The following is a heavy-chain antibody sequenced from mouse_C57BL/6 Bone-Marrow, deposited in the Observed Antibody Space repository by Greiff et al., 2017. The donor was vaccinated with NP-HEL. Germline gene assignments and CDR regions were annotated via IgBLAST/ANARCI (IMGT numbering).Heavy chain of an antibody. Sequence: VQLQQSGAELVRPGTSVKMSCKASGYTFTNYWIGWAKQRPGHGLEWIGDIYPGGGYTNYIEKFKGKATLTADKSSSTAYMQFSSLTSEDSAIYYCARLDYDYRYYAMDYWGQGTSVTVSS. J-gene: IGHJ4*01. CDR2: IYPGGGYT. CDR3: ARLDYDYRYYAMDY. V-gene: IGHV1-63*01. D-gene: IGHD2-4*01. CDR1: GYTFTNYW.